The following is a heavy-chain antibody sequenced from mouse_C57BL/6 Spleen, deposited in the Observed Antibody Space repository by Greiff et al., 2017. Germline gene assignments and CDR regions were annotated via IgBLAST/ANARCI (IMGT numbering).Heavy chain of an antibody. Sequence: QVQLQQPGAELVKPGASVKLSCKASGYTFPSYWMHWVKQRPGQGLEWIGMIHPNSGSTNYNEKFKSKATLTVDKSSSTAYMQLSSLTSEDSAVYYCASRTVVDAMDYWGQGTSVTVSS. V-gene: IGHV1-64*01. J-gene: IGHJ4*01. CDR3: ASRTVVDAMDY. CDR1: GYTFPSYW. CDR2: IHPNSGST. D-gene: IGHD1-1*01.